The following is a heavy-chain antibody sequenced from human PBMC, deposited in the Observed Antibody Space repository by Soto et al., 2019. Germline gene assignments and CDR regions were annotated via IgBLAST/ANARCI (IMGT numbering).Heavy chain of an antibody. D-gene: IGHD3-22*01. J-gene: IGHJ5*02. CDR3: VTLDSGGFYAVPA. CDR2: ISPAGLET. V-gene: IGHV5-51*01. CDR1: GYTFSKYW. Sequence: PGESLKISCKATGYTFSKYWIGWVRQMSGKGLEWMGIISPAGLETRYTPSFEGQVIISVDNSITTAFLQWSSLRASDSAIYYCVTLDSGGFYAVPAWGQGTRVTVSS.